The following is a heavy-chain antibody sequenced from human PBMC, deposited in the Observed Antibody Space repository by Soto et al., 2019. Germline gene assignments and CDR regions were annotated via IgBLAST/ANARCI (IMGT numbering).Heavy chain of an antibody. Sequence: ASVKVSCKASGGTFSSYAISWVRQAPGQGLECMGWINPNTGGAEYVQKFQGRVSMTRDTSINTAYLQLNSLRSDDAAVYYCARLHSGAFDYWGQGTLVTVSS. J-gene: IGHJ4*02. CDR3: ARLHSGAFDY. CDR2: INPNTGGA. D-gene: IGHD6-25*01. V-gene: IGHV1-2*02. CDR1: GGTFSSYA.